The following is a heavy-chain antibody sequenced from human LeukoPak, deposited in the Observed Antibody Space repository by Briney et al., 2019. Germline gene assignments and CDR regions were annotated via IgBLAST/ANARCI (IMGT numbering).Heavy chain of an antibody. J-gene: IGHJ4*02. Sequence: SETLSLTCTVSGGSISSGSYYWGWIRQPPGKGLEWIGSIYYSGSTYYNPSLKSRVTISVDTSKNQFSLKLSSVTAADTAVYYCARAGSGYSFDYWGQGTLVTVSS. CDR3: ARAGSGYSFDY. CDR1: GGSISSGSYY. CDR2: IYYSGST. D-gene: IGHD3-22*01. V-gene: IGHV4-39*07.